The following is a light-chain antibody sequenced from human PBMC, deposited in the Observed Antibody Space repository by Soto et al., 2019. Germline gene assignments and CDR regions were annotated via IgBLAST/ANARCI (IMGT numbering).Light chain of an antibody. V-gene: IGLV2-14*01. CDR2: EVS. CDR1: RSDIGGYNY. Sequence: QSVLTQPASVSGSPGQSNTISCTGTRSDIGGYNYVSWYQQHPGKAPKLMIYEVSNRTSGGSDCFSGFRSGTTASPIISGLQAEDESDYYCISYTSSSTCVFGGGTKVTV. CDR3: ISYTSSSTCV. J-gene: IGLJ3*02.